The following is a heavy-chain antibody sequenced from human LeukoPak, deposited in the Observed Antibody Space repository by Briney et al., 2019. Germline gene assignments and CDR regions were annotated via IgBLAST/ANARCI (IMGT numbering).Heavy chain of an antibody. J-gene: IGHJ3*01. V-gene: IGHV3-9*01. D-gene: IGHD1-26*01. CDR2: ISWSGASI. CDR1: GFTFHDYA. Sequence: GGSVTLSCAASGFTFHDYAMHWVRHAPGKGLEWVSGISWSGASIDYADSLKGRFTISRDNAKNSLYLEMISLRPEDTALYYCAKDKSGSYSGGFDGWGQGTVVTVSS. CDR3: AKDKSGSYSGGFDG.